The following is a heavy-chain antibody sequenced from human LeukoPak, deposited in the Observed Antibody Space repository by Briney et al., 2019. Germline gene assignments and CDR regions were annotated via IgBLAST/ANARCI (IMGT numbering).Heavy chain of an antibody. CDR1: GFTFSSYS. D-gene: IGHD2-15*01. CDR2: ISSSSSYI. CDR3: ARVKWGCSGGSCYPLYYFHY. J-gene: IGHJ4*02. Sequence: PGGSLRLSCAASGFTFSSYSMNWVRQAPGKGLEWVSSISSSSSYIYYADSVKGRFTISRDNAKNSLYLQMNSLRAEDTAVYYCARVKWGCSGGSCYPLYYFHYWGQGTLVTVSA. V-gene: IGHV3-21*01.